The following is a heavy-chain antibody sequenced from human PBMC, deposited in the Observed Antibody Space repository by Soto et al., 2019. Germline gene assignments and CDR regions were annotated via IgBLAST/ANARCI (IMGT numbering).Heavy chain of an antibody. D-gene: IGHD1-26*01. CDR1: GFTFDDYA. Sequence: EVQLVESGGGLVQPGRSLRLSCAASGFTFDDYAMHWVRQVPGKGLEWVSGINWNSGSIGYGDSVKGRFAISRDNAKNSLHLQMNSLSAEDTAFYYCVKGLWDLFRYFDYWGQGTLVTVSS. CDR2: INWNSGSI. CDR3: VKGLWDLFRYFDY. J-gene: IGHJ4*02. V-gene: IGHV3-9*01.